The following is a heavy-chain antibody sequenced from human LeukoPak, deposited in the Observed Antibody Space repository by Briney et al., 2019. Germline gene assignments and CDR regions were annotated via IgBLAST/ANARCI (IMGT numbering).Heavy chain of an antibody. CDR1: GFTFSSSW. V-gene: IGHV3-7*01. CDR3: ARARSGSH. Sequence: GGSLRLSCTASGFTFSSSWMSWVRQAPGKGLEWVANIKEDGSEKYYVDSVKGRFTMSRDNAKNSLYLQMNSLRAEDTAVYYCARARSGSHWGQGTLVTVSS. D-gene: IGHD1-26*01. CDR2: IKEDGSEK. J-gene: IGHJ4*02.